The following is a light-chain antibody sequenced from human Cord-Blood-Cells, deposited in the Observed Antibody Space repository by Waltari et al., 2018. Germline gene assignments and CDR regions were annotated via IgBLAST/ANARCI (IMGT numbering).Light chain of an antibody. V-gene: IGLV2-14*01. J-gene: IGLJ1*01. CDR2: DVS. Sequence: QSTLTQPPSGSGHPGPSTRVSGPGTRSDCGCGHSVCWYQQHPGQSPKLMIYDVSNRPSGVSNRFSGSKSGNTASLTISGLQAEDEADYYCSSYTSSSTYVFGTGTKVTVL. CDR3: SSYTSSSTYV. CDR1: RSDCGCGHS.